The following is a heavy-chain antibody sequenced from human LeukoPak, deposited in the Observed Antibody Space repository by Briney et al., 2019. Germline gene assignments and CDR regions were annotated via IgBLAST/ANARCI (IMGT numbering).Heavy chain of an antibody. J-gene: IGHJ4*02. Sequence: PGASVKVSCKAFGYTFTSYYMHWVRQAPGQGLEWMGIINPSGGITNYAQKFQGRVTITTDESTSTAYMELSSLRSEDTAVYYCARGDVMELSFAVYWGQGTLVIVSS. V-gene: IGHV1-46*01. CDR1: GYTFTSYY. CDR3: ARGDVMELSFAVY. CDR2: INPSGGIT. D-gene: IGHD3-16*02.